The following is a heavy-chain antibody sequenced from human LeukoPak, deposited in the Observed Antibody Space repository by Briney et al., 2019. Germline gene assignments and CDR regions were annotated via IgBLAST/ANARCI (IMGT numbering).Heavy chain of an antibody. Sequence: ASVKVSCKVSGKPLSELSIHWLRQAPGYGLEWIGGVDPEDDERIYAQNFQGRVTMTEDTSIDTAYMDLSSLTSEDTAVYYCTTGFTAMAVDYFDYWGQGTLATVSS. CDR3: TTGFTAMAVDYFDY. V-gene: IGHV1-24*01. D-gene: IGHD5-18*01. CDR1: GKPLSELS. CDR2: VDPEDDER. J-gene: IGHJ4*02.